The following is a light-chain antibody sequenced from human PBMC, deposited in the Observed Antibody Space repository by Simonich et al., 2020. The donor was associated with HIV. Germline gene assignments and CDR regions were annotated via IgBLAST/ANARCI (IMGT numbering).Light chain of an antibody. V-gene: IGKV4-1*01. CDR1: QSLLYSSNNKNY. CDR3: QQYYITPYT. J-gene: IGKJ2*01. CDR2: WAP. Sequence: DIVMTQSPDSLAVSLGERATIDCKSSQSLLYSSNNKNYLAWYQQKPGQPPKLLIYWAPTRQSGVPDRFSGSGSGTDFTLTISSLQAEDVAVYYCQQYYITPYTFGQGTKLEIQ.